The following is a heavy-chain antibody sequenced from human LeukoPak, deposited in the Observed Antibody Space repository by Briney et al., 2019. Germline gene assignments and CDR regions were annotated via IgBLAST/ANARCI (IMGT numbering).Heavy chain of an antibody. Sequence: GGSLRLSCAASGFTFSSYAMSWVRQAPGKGLEWVSAISGSGGSTYYADSVKGRFTISRDNAKNSLYLQMNSLRAEDTAVYYCARDKRDIVVVTATRVSAFDIWGQGTMVTVSS. CDR3: ARDKRDIVVVTATRVSAFDI. J-gene: IGHJ3*02. D-gene: IGHD2-21*02. V-gene: IGHV3-23*01. CDR2: ISGSGGST. CDR1: GFTFSSYA.